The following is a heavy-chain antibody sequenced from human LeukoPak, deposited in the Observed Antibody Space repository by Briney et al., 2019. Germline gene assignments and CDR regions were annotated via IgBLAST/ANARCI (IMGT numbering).Heavy chain of an antibody. V-gene: IGHV3-33*01. CDR3: AREVHYDFWSGYYSLATGMDV. CDR1: GFTFSSYG. D-gene: IGHD3-3*01. Sequence: GGSLRLSCAASGFTFSSYGMHWVRQAPGKGLEWVAVIWYDGSNKYYADSVKGRFTISRDNSKNTLYLQMNSLRAEDTAVYYCAREVHYDFWSGYYSLATGMDVWGQGTTVTVSS. CDR2: IWYDGSNK. J-gene: IGHJ6*02.